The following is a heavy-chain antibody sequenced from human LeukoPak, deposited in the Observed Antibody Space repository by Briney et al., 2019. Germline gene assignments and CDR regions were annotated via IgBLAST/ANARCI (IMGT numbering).Heavy chain of an antibody. D-gene: IGHD6-13*01. CDR1: GYTFTGYY. V-gene: IGHV1-2*02. CDR2: INPNSGGT. J-gene: IGHJ4*02. Sequence: ASVKVSCKASGYTFTGYYMHWVRQAPGQGLEWMGWINPNSGGTNYAQKFQGRVTMTRDTSISKAHMELSRLRSDDTAVYYCARDSRPIFEWQQLGGDYWGQGTLVTVSS. CDR3: ARDSRPIFEWQQLGGDY.